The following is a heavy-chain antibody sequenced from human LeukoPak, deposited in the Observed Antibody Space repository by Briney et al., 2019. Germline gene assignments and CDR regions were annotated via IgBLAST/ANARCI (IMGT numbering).Heavy chain of an antibody. CDR1: GFTFGSYA. CDR2: ISGSCGRT. V-gene: IGHV3-23*01. Sequence: GGSLRLSCAASGFTFGSYAMSWVRQAPVKGLESVSAISGSCGRTYYADSVRGRFTISRDNSKNTLYLQMNSLRAEDTAVYYCAKDPMVRGLTYDYWGQGTLVTVSS. J-gene: IGHJ4*02. D-gene: IGHD3-10*01. CDR3: AKDPMVRGLTYDY.